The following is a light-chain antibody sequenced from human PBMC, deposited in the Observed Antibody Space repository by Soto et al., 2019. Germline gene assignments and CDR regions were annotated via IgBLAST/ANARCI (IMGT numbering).Light chain of an antibody. CDR3: QQYNSYSWT. V-gene: IGKV1-5*03. CDR1: QSISSW. J-gene: IGKJ1*01. Sequence: DIQMTQSPSTLSASVGDRVTIICRASQSISSWLAWYQQKPGKAPKLLIYKASSLESGVPSRFSGSGSGTEFPLTISSLQPDDFATYYCQQYNSYSWTFGQGTKVEIK. CDR2: KAS.